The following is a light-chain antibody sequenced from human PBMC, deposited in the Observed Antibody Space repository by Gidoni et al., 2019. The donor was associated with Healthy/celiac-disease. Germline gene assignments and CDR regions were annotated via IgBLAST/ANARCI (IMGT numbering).Light chain of an antibody. J-gene: IGKJ5*01. CDR1: QSVSSSY. V-gene: IGKV3-20*01. CDR3: QQYGSSPRIT. Sequence: EIVLTQSPGTLSLSPGERATLSCRASQSVSSSYLAWYQQKPGQAPPLLIYGASSRATGIPDRFSGSGSGTDFTLTISRLEPEDFAVYYCQQYGSSPRITFGQXTRLEIK. CDR2: GAS.